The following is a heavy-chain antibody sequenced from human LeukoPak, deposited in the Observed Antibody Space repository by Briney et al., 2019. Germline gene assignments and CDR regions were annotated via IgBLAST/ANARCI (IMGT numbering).Heavy chain of an antibody. J-gene: IGHJ4*02. CDR3: AKDTSRGYSYGLIDY. CDR1: GFTFSSYG. Sequence: GGSLRLSCAASGFTFSSYGMHWVRQAPGKGLEWVAFIRHDGSNKYYADSVKGRFTISRDNSKNTLYLQMNSLRAEDTAVYYCAKDTSRGYSYGLIDYWGQGTLVTVSS. D-gene: IGHD5-18*01. V-gene: IGHV3-30*02. CDR2: IRHDGSNK.